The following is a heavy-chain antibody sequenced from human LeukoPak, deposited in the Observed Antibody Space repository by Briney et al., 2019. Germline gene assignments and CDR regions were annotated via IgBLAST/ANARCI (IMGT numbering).Heavy chain of an antibody. CDR3: ARVEVTSGCFDY. CDR2: ISGSGGST. Sequence: GGSLRLSCAASAFTFRSYAMSWVRQAGGKGLEWVSAISGSGGSTYYADSVKGRFTISRDNAKNSLYLQMNSLRDEDTAVYYCARVEVTSGCFDYWGQGTLVTVSS. D-gene: IGHD5-12*01. CDR1: AFTFRSYA. V-gene: IGHV3-23*01. J-gene: IGHJ4*02.